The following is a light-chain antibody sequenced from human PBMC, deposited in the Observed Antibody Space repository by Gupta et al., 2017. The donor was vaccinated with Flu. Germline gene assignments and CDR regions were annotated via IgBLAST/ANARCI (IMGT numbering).Light chain of an antibody. CDR2: KAS. V-gene: IGKV1-5*03. Sequence: DIQMTQSPSTLSASVGDRVTITCRASQSISNWLAWYQQKPGKAPNLLIYKASSLESGVPSRFSGSGSGTEFTLTISSLQPVDFATYYCQQYNSYPYIFGQGTKLEIK. CDR1: QSISNW. CDR3: QQYNSYPYI. J-gene: IGKJ2*01.